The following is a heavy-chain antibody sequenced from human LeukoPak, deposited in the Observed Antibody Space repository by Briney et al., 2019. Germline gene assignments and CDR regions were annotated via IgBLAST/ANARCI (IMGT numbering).Heavy chain of an antibody. CDR3: AKDPGKFWSGHDY. V-gene: IGHV3-21*01. J-gene: IGHJ4*02. CDR2: ISGGSSFI. CDR1: GFSFSSYS. Sequence: GGSLRLSCAASGFSFSSYSINWVRQAPGKGLEWVSSISGGSSFISYADSVKGRFTISRDNSKNTLYLQMNSLRGEDTAVYYCAKDPGKFWSGHDYWGQGTLVTVSS. D-gene: IGHD3-3*01.